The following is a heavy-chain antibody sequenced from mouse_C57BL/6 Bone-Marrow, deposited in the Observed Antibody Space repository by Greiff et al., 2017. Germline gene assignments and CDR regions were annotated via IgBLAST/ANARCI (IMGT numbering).Heavy chain of an antibody. D-gene: IGHD3-2*02. CDR1: GYTFTSYW. V-gene: IGHV1-50*01. CDR2: IDPSDSYT. Sequence: KESCKASGYTFTSYWMQWVKQRPGQGLEWIGEIDPSDSYTNYNQKFKGKATLTVDTSSSTAYMQLSSLTSEDSAVYYCARGDSSGSTFAYWGQGTLVTVSA. CDR3: ARGDSSGSTFAY. J-gene: IGHJ3*01.